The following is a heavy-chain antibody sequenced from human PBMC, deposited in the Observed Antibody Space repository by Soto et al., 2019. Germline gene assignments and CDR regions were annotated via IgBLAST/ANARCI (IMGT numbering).Heavy chain of an antibody. CDR2: IYSSGTT. D-gene: IGHD3-22*01. CDR3: ARTDSSGYYFVY. CDR1: GDFISSGGYY. Sequence: QVQLQESGPGLVKPSQTLSLTCTVSGDFISSGGYYWSWIRQLPGKSLEWIGYIYSSGTTYYNPSLKSRITISVDTSKNQFSLNLSSVTAADPAVYYCARTDSSGYYFVYWGQGTLVTVFS. J-gene: IGHJ4*02. V-gene: IGHV4-31*03.